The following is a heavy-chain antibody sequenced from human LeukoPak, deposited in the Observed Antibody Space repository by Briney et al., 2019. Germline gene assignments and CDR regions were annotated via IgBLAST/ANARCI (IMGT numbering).Heavy chain of an antibody. D-gene: IGHD2-2*01. CDR2: MNPNSGNT. CDR1: GYTFTSYD. Sequence: ASVKVSCKASGYTFTSYDINWVRQATGQGLEWMGWMNPNSGNTGYAQKFQGRVTMTRNTSISTAYMELSSLRSEDTAVYYCARMRGSTSWGLRGMDVWGQGTTVTVSS. V-gene: IGHV1-8*01. J-gene: IGHJ6*02. CDR3: ARMRGSTSWGLRGMDV.